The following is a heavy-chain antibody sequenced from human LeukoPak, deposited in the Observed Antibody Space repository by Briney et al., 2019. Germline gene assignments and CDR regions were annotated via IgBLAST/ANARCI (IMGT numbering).Heavy chain of an antibody. Sequence: PSETLSLTCAVYGGSFSGYYWSWIRQPAGKGLEWIGEINHSGSTNYNPSLKSRVTISVDTSKNQFSLKLSSVTAADAAVYYCARARSQYSGYDYKSWGQGTLVTVSS. CDR3: ARARSQYSGYDYKS. CDR1: GGSFSGYY. J-gene: IGHJ4*02. V-gene: IGHV4-34*01. D-gene: IGHD5-12*01. CDR2: INHSGST.